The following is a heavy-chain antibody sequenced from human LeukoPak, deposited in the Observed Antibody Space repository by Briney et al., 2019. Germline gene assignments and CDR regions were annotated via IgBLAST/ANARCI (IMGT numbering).Heavy chain of an antibody. CDR3: TGARGGAYGFAFDS. V-gene: IGHV4-59*07. J-gene: IGHJ4*02. CDR2: ISYTGDT. Sequence: SDTLSLTCTVSGGSITTYFWSWIRQPPGKGLECIGYISYTGDTNYSPSPRNRVTISAETSKNHFSPKLNPVTAAQTALYFCTGARGGAYGFAFDSWGQGTLVTVSS. CDR1: GGSITTYF. D-gene: IGHD3-10*01.